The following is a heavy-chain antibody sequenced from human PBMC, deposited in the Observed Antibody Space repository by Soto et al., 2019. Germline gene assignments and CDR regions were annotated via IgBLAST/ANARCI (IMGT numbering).Heavy chain of an antibody. CDR1: GGSVSSGSSY. V-gene: IGHV4-61*01. CDR3: ARDRQLERLFDY. CDR2: IYYSGST. Sequence: SETLSLTCTVSGGSVSSGSSYWSWIRQPPGKELEWIGNIYYSGSTNYNPSLKSRVTISVDTSKNQFSLKLSSVTAADTAVYYCARDRQLERLFDYWGQGTLVTVSS. J-gene: IGHJ4*02. D-gene: IGHD1-1*01.